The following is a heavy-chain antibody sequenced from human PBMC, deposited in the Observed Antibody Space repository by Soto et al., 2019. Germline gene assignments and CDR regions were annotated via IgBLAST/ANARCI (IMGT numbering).Heavy chain of an antibody. J-gene: IGHJ5*02. CDR2: INPNSGGT. CDR1: GYTFTGYY. D-gene: IGHD3-3*01. V-gene: IGHV1-2*04. Sequence: QVQLVQSGAEVKKPGASVKVSCKASGYTFTGYYMHWVRQAPGQGLEWMGWINPNSGGTNYAQKFQGWVTMTRDTSISTAYMELSRLRSYDTAVSYCARGSYDFWSGYRPNNWFDPWGQGTLVTVSS. CDR3: ARGSYDFWSGYRPNNWFDP.